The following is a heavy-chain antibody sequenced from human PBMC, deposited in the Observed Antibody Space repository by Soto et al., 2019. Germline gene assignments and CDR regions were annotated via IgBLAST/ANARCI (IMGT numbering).Heavy chain of an antibody. D-gene: IGHD3-22*01. CDR2: ISFDGSKK. J-gene: IGHJ4*02. CDR1: GCTSSSYG. V-gene: IGHV3-30-3*01. Sequence: SGGSLRLSCEGSGCTSSSYGMHWGRQAPGKGLECVALISFDGSKKNYADSVKGRFTISRDNSKNMMYLQMNSLRPEDTAVYYCARGVFYYYGSSGYSPDYWGQGTLVTVSS. CDR3: ARGVFYYYGSSGYSPDY.